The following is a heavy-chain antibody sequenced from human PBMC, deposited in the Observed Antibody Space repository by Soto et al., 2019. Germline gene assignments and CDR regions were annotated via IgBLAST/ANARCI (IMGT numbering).Heavy chain of an antibody. D-gene: IGHD6-13*01. CDR1: GGSISSSSYY. J-gene: IGHJ4*02. CDR2: IYYSGST. V-gene: IGHV4-39*01. Sequence: QLQLQESGPGLVKPSETLSLTCTVSGGSISSSSYYWGWIRQPPGKGLEWLGSIYYSGSTYYNPSLKSRVTISVDTSKNQSSLKLSSVTAADTAVYYCARRQSSSWYGLWGQGTLVTVSS. CDR3: ARRQSSSWYGL.